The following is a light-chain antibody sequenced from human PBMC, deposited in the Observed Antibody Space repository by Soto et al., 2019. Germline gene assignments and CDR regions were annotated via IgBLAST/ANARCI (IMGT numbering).Light chain of an antibody. V-gene: IGKV3-20*01. CDR2: GAS. J-gene: IGKJ1*01. CDR3: HQYVSSWT. CDR1: QSVSSTY. Sequence: EILLTQSPGTLSLSPGERATLSCRASQSVSSTYVAWYQQKSGQAPRLLIYGASSRATGIPDRFSGSGSGTDFTLTISRLEPEDFAVYYCHQYVSSWTFGQGTKVDI.